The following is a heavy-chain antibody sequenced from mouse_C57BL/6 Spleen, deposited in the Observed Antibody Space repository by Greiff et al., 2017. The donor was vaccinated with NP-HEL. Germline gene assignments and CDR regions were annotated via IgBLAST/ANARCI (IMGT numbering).Heavy chain of an antibody. CDR3: ARVTGIYFDY. Sequence: VQLKESGPGLVKPSQSLSLTCSVTGYSITSGYYWNWIRQFPGNKLEWMGYISYDGSNNYNPSLKNRISITRDTSKNQFFLKLNSVTTEDTATYYCARVTGIYFDYWGQGTTLTVSS. V-gene: IGHV3-6*01. CDR2: ISYDGSN. CDR1: GYSITSGYY. D-gene: IGHD4-1*01. J-gene: IGHJ2*01.